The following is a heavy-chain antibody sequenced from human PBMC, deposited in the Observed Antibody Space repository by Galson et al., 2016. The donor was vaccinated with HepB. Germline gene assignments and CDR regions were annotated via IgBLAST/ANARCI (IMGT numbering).Heavy chain of an antibody. V-gene: IGHV1-18*04. Sequence: SVKVSCKASGYIFTSSGISWMRQAPGQGLEWVGWSNLYDSTINYARKFQGRVSLTTDTSTSTAYMELRSLRFDDTAVYYCARDWDFNMDVWGKGTTVTVSS. CDR3: ARDWDFNMDV. CDR2: SNLYDSTI. J-gene: IGHJ6*03. CDR1: GYIFTSSG. D-gene: IGHD1-26*01.